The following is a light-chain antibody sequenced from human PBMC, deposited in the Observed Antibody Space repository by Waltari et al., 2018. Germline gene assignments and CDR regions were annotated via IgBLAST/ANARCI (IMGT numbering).Light chain of an antibody. CDR2: EDN. CDR3: QSYDRSNPVV. V-gene: IGLV6-57*01. J-gene: IGLJ2*01. CDR1: SASIPLHY. Sequence: FVLPQPHSVSYAPETTVTISCTRTSASIPLHYRHSHQLRPGSPPTTVISEDNQRPSGVPDRFSGSIDISSNSASLTIAGLKTEDEAGYYCQSYDRSNPVVFGGGTKLTVL.